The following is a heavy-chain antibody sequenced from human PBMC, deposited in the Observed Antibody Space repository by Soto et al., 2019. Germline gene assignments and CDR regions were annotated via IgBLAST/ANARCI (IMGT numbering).Heavy chain of an antibody. CDR3: AKDFTVGDYVWGSYRPPEDYYYGMDV. Sequence: PSETLSLTCTVSGGSISSSSYYWGWIRQPPGKGLEWIGSIYYSGSTYYNPSLKSRVTISVDTSKNQFSLKLSSVTAADTAVYYCAKDFTVGDYVWGSYRPPEDYYYGMDVWGQGTTVTVSS. V-gene: IGHV4-39*02. CDR1: GGSISSSSYY. CDR2: IYYSGST. D-gene: IGHD3-16*02. J-gene: IGHJ6*02.